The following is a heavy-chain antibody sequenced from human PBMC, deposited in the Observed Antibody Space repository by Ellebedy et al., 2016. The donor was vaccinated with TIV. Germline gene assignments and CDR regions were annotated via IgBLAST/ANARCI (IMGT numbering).Heavy chain of an antibody. Sequence: SQTLSLTCAVYGGSFRGYYWSWIRQPPGKGLEWIGEINHSGSTNYNPSLKSRVTISVDTSKNQFSLKLSSVTAADTAVYYCAREGDGYIVGAFDIWGQGTMVTVSS. CDR2: INHSGST. CDR3: AREGDGYIVGAFDI. CDR1: GGSFRGYY. J-gene: IGHJ3*02. D-gene: IGHD5-24*01. V-gene: IGHV4-34*01.